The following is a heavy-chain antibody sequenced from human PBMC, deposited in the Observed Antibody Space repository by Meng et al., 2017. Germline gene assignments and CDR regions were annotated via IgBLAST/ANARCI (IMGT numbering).Heavy chain of an antibody. CDR2: INPSGGST. V-gene: IGHV1-46*01. Sequence: ASVKVSCKASGYTFTSYYMHWVRQAPGQGLEWMGIINPSGGSTSYAQKFQGRVTMTRDTSTSTVYMELSRLRSEDTAVYYCAIDKKRFVVAANGPFDYWGQGTLVTVSS. CDR1: GYTFTSYY. CDR3: AIDKKRFVVAANGPFDY. D-gene: IGHD2-15*01. J-gene: IGHJ4*02.